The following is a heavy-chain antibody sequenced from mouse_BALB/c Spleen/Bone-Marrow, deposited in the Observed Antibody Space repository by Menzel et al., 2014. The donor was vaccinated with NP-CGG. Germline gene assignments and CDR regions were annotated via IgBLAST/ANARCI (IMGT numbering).Heavy chain of an antibody. CDR1: GFDFSSYW. D-gene: IGHD1-1*01. Sequence: DVKLQESGGGLVHPGGSLKLSCAASGFDFSSYWMSWVRQAPGKGLEWIGEINPDSSTINHTPSLKDKFIISRDNAKNTLYLQMSKVRSEDTALYYCARLNYYGNLFVWGAGTTVTVSS. CDR2: INPDSSTI. CDR3: ARLNYYGNLFV. J-gene: IGHJ1*01. V-gene: IGHV4-1*02.